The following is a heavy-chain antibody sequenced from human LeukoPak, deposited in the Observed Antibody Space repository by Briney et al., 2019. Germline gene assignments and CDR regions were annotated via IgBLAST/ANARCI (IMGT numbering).Heavy chain of an antibody. CDR3: ARAPYGNWFDP. J-gene: IGHJ5*02. CDR2: IYTSGST. CDR1: GGSISSGSYY. D-gene: IGHD3-10*01. Sequence: SQTLSLTCTVSGGSISSGSYYWSWIRQPAGKGLEWIGRIYTSGSTNYNPSLKSRVTISVDTSKNQFSLKLSSVTAADTAVYYCARAPYGNWFDPWGQGTLVTVSS. V-gene: IGHV4-61*02.